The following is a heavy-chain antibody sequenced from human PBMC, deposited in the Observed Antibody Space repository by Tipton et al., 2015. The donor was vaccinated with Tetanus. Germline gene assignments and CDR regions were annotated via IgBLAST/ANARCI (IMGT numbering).Heavy chain of an antibody. CDR2: IYYRGSI. V-gene: IGHV4-31*02. D-gene: IGHD5-18*01. CDR1: GISIGSANYY. CDR3: VRGRGLGASSYGFEY. J-gene: IGHJ4*02. Sequence: LRLSCAVSGISIGSANYYWSWIRHHPRKGLEWIGYIYYRGSIHYNPSLQSRVFISLDTAANQFSLKLNSVTAADTAVYYCVRGRGLGASSYGFEYWGQGALVTVSS.